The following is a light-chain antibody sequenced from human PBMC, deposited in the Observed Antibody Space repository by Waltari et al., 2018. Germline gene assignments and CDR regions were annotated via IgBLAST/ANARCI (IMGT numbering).Light chain of an antibody. CDR3: AAWDDSLSGWV. V-gene: IGLV1-47*01. CDR1: NSNIGSTY. J-gene: IGLJ3*02. CDR2: RND. Sequence: QSVLTQPPSASGTPVQRVTISCSGSNSNIGSTYIYWYQQLPGTAPRLLIYRNDQRPSGVPDRFSGSKSGTSASLAISRLRSEDEADYYCAAWDDSLSGWVFGGGTKVTVL.